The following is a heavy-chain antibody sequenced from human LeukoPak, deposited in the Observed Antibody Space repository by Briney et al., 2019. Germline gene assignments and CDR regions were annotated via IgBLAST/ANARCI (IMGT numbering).Heavy chain of an antibody. Sequence: TSETLSLTCAVYGGSFSGYFWSWIRQPPGKGLEWIGEINHSGTTNYNPSLKSRVTISVDTSKNQFSLKLSSVTAADTAVYYCARVPAIEWEPGIYYFDYWGQGTLVTVSS. CDR3: ARVPAIEWEPGIYYFDY. J-gene: IGHJ4*02. D-gene: IGHD1-26*01. V-gene: IGHV4-34*01. CDR1: GGSFSGYF. CDR2: INHSGTT.